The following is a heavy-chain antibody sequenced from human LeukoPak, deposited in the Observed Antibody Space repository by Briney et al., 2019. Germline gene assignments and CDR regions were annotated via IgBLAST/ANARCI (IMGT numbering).Heavy chain of an antibody. CDR1: GGSISSYY. V-gene: IGHV4-59*01. Sequence: SETLSLTCTVSGGSISSYYWRWLRQPRGKGLEWIGYIYYSGSTNYNPSLKSRVTISVDTSKNQFSLKLSSVTPADTAVYYCARANRGGAFYIWGQGTMVTVSS. J-gene: IGHJ3*02. D-gene: IGHD3-10*01. CDR3: ARANRGGAFYI. CDR2: IYYSGST.